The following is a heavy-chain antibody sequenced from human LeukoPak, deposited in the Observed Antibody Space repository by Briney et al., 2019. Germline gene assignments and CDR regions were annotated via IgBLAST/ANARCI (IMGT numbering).Heavy chain of an antibody. V-gene: IGHV4-39*01. J-gene: IGHJ6*02. Sequence: SETLSLTCTVSGGSISSSSYYWGRIGQPPGKGLEWIVSIYYSGSTYYNPSLKSRVTISVDTSKNQFSLKLSSVTAADTAVYYCARQGTVTTYYYYYYGMDVWGQGTTVTVSS. CDR2: IYYSGST. CDR3: ARQGTVTTYYYYYYGMDV. D-gene: IGHD4-17*01. CDR1: GGSISSSSYY.